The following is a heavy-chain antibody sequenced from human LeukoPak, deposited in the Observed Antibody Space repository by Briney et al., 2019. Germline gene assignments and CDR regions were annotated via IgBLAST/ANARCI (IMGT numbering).Heavy chain of an antibody. CDR3: AKDLSYYYDSSGFVY. Sequence: GGSLRLSCAASGFTFSSYAMSWVRQAPGKGLEWVSAISGSGGSTYYADSVKGRFPISRDNSKNTLYLQMNSLRAEDKAVYYCAKDLSYYYDSSGFVYWGQGTLVTVSS. CDR2: ISGSGGST. CDR1: GFTFSSYA. J-gene: IGHJ4*02. D-gene: IGHD3-22*01. V-gene: IGHV3-23*01.